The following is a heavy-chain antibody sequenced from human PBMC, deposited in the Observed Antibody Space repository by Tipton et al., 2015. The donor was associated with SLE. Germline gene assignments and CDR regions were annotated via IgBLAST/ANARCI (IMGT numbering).Heavy chain of an antibody. D-gene: IGHD7-27*01. J-gene: IGHJ4*02. Sequence: TLSLTCTVSGGSISSYYWSWIRQSPRKGLEWIGYIYDRGTTNYNPSLMNRVTISLDTSESQFSLKLTSVTAADTAVYYCASAQLGAWRFDSWGQGTLVTVSS. CDR3: ASAQLGAWRFDS. CDR1: GGSISSYY. CDR2: IYDRGTT. V-gene: IGHV4-59*01.